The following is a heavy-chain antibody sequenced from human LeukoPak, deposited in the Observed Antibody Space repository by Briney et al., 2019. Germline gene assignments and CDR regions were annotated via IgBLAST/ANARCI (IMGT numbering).Heavy chain of an antibody. CDR3: ARDNYYGTGDYFDY. Sequence: GGSLRLSCVASGFTFRSYAMSWVRQAPGKGLEWVSTINSSGGSTYYADSLKGRFTISRDNAKNSLYLQMNSLRAEDTALYYCARDNYYGTGDYFDYWGQGTLVTVSS. V-gene: IGHV3-23*01. D-gene: IGHD3-10*01. J-gene: IGHJ4*02. CDR2: INSSGGST. CDR1: GFTFRSYA.